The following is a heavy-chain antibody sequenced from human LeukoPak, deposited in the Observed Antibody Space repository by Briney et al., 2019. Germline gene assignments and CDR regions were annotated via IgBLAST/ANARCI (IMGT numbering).Heavy chain of an antibody. V-gene: IGHV4-59*01. J-gene: IGHJ6*02. CDR3: ARGYDIDV. CDR1: GGSISNYY. CDR2: IYYTGTT. Sequence: SETLSLTGTVSGGSISNYYWSWLRQPPGKALEWIGYIYYTGTTKYNPSLKSRATISLDTSKNQFSLKLTSVTAADTALFFCARGYDIDVWGQGTTVTVSS.